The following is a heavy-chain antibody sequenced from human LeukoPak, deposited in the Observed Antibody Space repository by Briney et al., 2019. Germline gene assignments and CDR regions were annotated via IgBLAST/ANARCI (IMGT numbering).Heavy chain of an antibody. CDR1: GYTFTSYD. D-gene: IGHD5-12*01. Sequence: ASVKVSCKASGYTFTSYDINWVRQATGQGLEWMGWMNPNSGNKGYAQKFQGRVTMTRNTSISTAYMELSSLRSEDTAVFYCARGRNIVATIIGYWGQGTLVTVSS. J-gene: IGHJ4*02. V-gene: IGHV1-8*01. CDR2: MNPNSGNK. CDR3: ARGRNIVATIIGY.